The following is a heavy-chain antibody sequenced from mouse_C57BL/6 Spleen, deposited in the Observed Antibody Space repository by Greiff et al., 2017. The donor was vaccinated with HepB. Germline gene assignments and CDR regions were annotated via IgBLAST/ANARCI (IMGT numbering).Heavy chain of an antibody. J-gene: IGHJ2*01. CDR3: ARGSPYYFDY. Sequence: EVQLVESEGGLVQPGSSMKLSCTASGFTFSDYYMAWVRQVPEKGLEWVANINYDGSSTYYLDSLKSRFIISKDNAKNILYLQMSSLKSEDTATYYCARGSPYYFDYWGQGTTLTVSS. V-gene: IGHV5-16*01. D-gene: IGHD1-1*01. CDR1: GFTFSDYY. CDR2: INYDGSST.